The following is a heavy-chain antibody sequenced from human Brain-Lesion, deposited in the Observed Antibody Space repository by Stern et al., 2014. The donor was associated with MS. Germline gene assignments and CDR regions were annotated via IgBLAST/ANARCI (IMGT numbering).Heavy chain of an antibody. Sequence: VQLVQSGAEVKKPGASVKVSCKPSGYTFTSYAITWVRQAPGQGLEWIGWISPYNGNTNYVQKLQGRVTMTTDTATSTAYMELRSLRSDDTAVYYCARGHTSGYYNFDYWGQGTLVTVS. V-gene: IGHV1-18*01. J-gene: IGHJ4*02. CDR3: ARGHTSGYYNFDY. CDR2: ISPYNGNT. CDR1: GYTFTSYA. D-gene: IGHD3-22*01.